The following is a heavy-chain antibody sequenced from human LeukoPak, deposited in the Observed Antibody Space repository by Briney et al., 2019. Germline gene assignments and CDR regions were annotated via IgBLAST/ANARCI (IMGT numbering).Heavy chain of an antibody. Sequence: GGSLRFSCAASGFTFSSYAMSWVRQAPGQGLEWVSAISGSGGSTYYADSVKGRFTISRDNSKNTLYLQMNSLRAEDAAVYYCAKFRMITFGGVIGYFDYWGQGTLVTVSS. CDR3: AKFRMITFGGVIGYFDY. CDR2: ISGSGGST. CDR1: GFTFSSYA. J-gene: IGHJ4*02. D-gene: IGHD3-16*02. V-gene: IGHV3-23*01.